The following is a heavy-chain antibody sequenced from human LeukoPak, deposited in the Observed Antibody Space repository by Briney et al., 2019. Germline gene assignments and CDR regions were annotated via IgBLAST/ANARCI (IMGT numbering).Heavy chain of an antibody. D-gene: IGHD6-13*01. CDR1: GFTFSSYS. V-gene: IGHV3-21*01. CDR2: ISSSSSYI. J-gene: IGHJ4*02. CDR3: ARVSIAAAATDY. Sequence: PGGSLILYCTACGFTFSSYSMNWVRQAPGKVLAWVSSISSSSSYIYYADSVKGRFTISRDNAKNSLYLQMNSLRAEDTAVYYCARVSIAAAATDYWGQGTLVTVSS.